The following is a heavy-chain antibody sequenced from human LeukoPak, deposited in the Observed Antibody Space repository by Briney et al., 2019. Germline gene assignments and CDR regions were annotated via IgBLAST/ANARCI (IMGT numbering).Heavy chain of an antibody. CDR2: IKQDGSEK. CDR3: ARTYDFGIGPPGDAFDN. CDR1: GFTFSSYW. D-gene: IGHD3-3*01. Sequence: GGSLRLSCAASGFTFSSYWMSWVRQAPGKGLEWVANIKQDGSEKYYVDSVKGRFTISRDNAKNSLYLQMNSLRAEDTAVYYCARTYDFGIGPPGDAFDNWGQGTLVTVFS. V-gene: IGHV3-7*01. J-gene: IGHJ3*02.